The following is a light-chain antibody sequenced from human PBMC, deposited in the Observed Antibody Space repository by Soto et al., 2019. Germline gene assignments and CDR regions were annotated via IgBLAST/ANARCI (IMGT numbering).Light chain of an antibody. CDR3: AAWDDSLYGYV. Sequence: QSVLTQPPSVSEAPRQRVTISCSGSSSNIGNNAVNWYQQLPGKPPKLLIYYDDLLPSGVSDRFSASKSGTSASLAISGLQSEDTDDYYCAAWDDSLYGYVFEPGTKLTVL. CDR2: YDD. J-gene: IGLJ1*01. CDR1: SSNIGNNA. V-gene: IGLV1-36*01.